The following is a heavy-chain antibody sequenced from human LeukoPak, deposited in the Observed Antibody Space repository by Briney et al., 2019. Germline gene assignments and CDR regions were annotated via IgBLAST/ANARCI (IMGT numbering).Heavy chain of an antibody. CDR2: ISWNSDSK. D-gene: IGHD3-16*01. J-gene: IGHJ4*02. Sequence: GGSLRLSCAASGFIFDDYAMHWVRQVPGKGLEWVSSISWNSDSKTYADAVKGRFTISRDNAKNSLLLQMNGLRVEDTALYYCIKGGEYLRTPFESWGQGTLVTVSS. CDR1: GFIFDDYA. V-gene: IGHV3-9*01. CDR3: IKGGEYLRTPFES.